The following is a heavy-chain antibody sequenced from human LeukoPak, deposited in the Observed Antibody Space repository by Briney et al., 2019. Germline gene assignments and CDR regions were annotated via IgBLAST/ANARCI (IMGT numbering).Heavy chain of an antibody. V-gene: IGHV4-59*01. D-gene: IGHD6-13*01. J-gene: IGHJ6*02. Sequence: PSRTLSLTCTVSGGSISSYYWSWIRQPPGKGLEWIGYIYYSGSTNYNPSLKSRVTISVDTSKNQFSLKLSSVTAADTAVYYCARDRGIAAAGTPKRRYYYYGMDVWGQGTTVTVSS. CDR3: ARDRGIAAAGTPKRRYYYYGMDV. CDR1: GGSISSYY. CDR2: IYYSGST.